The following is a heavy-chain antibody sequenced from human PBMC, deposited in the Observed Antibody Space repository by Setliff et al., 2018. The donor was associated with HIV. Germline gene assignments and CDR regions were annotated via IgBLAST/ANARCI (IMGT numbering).Heavy chain of an antibody. CDR3: ARADYDGGTYYFDF. V-gene: IGHV4-59*11. CDR1: GGSISSHY. CDR2: VYYSGIS. J-gene: IGHJ4*02. Sequence: PSETLSLTCTVSGGSISSHYWSWIRQSPGRGLEWVGYVYYSGISNYNPSLKSRVTISVDTSKNHFSLRLSSVTAADTALYYCARADYDGGTYYFDFWDKGTLVTVSS. D-gene: IGHD4-17*01.